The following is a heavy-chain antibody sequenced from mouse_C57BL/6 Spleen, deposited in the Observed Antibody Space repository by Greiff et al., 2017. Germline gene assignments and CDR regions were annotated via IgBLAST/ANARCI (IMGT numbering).Heavy chain of an antibody. CDR1: GYAFSSYW. CDR3: ARGAPYYYAMDY. CDR2: IYPGDGDT. V-gene: IGHV1-80*01. Sequence: QVQLQQSGAELVKPGASVKISCKASGYAFSSYWMNWVKQRPGKGLEWIGQIYPGDGDTNYNGKFKGKATLTADKSSSTAYMQPSSLTSEDSAVYFCARGAPYYYAMDYWGQGTSVTVSS. J-gene: IGHJ4*01.